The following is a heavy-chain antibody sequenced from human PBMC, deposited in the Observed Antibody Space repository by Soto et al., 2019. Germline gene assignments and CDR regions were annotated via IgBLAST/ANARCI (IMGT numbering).Heavy chain of an antibody. Sequence: QCGGSLRVFCEASGLTFSSYSMNWVRQAAGNGLEWVSYISSSSSTIYYADSVKGRFTISRDNAKNSLYLQMNSLRDEDTAVYYCARDQAGDKNSYGGNSGGYGMDVWGQGTTVTVSS. J-gene: IGHJ6*02. CDR1: GLTFSSYS. CDR2: ISSSSSTI. CDR3: ARDQAGDKNSYGGNSGGYGMDV. D-gene: IGHD4-17*01. V-gene: IGHV3-48*02.